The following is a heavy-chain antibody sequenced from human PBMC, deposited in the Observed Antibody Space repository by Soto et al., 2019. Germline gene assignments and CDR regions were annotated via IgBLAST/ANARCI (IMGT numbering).Heavy chain of an antibody. CDR3: ARGAYRYFDY. CDR2: ISSDGSTT. J-gene: IGHJ4*02. Sequence: QVQLVESGGGVVQPGRSLRLSCAASGFTFSGYAMHWVRQAPGKGPEWLALISSDGSTTYYADSVKGRFIISRDNSRNTLYLQVNSLRPEDTAVFSCARGAYRYFDYWGQGTLVTVSS. V-gene: IGHV3-30-3*01. CDR1: GFTFSGYA. D-gene: IGHD5-18*01.